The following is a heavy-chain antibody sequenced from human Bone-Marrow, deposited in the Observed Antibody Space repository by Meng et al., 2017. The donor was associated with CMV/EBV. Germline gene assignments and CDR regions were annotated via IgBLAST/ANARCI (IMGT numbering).Heavy chain of an antibody. D-gene: IGHD3-9*01. V-gene: IGHV4-39*07. CDR1: GGSISNTGHF. Sequence: SELLSLTCNLSGGSISNTGHFWGWIRQPPGKGLQWIATISHAGTTFYNPSLKSRVTISVDTSKNQFSLRLRSVTAADTALYYCARSFDVLTAFKNWGQRTLVTVSS. J-gene: IGHJ4*02. CDR2: ISHAGTT. CDR3: ARSFDVLTAFKN.